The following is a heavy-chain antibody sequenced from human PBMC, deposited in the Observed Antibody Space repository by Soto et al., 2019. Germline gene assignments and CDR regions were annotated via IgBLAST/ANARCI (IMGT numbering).Heavy chain of an antibody. CDR3: ASRSGYSYGLLRSGYGMDV. Sequence: QVQLVQSGAEVKKPGSSVKVSCKASGGTFSSYAISWVRQAPGQGLEWMGGSIPIFGTANYAPKFQGRVTITADESTSTAYMELSSLRSEDTAVYYCASRSGYSYGLLRSGYGMDVWGQGTTVTVSS. J-gene: IGHJ6*02. CDR1: GGTFSSYA. CDR2: SIPIFGTA. D-gene: IGHD5-18*01. V-gene: IGHV1-69*01.